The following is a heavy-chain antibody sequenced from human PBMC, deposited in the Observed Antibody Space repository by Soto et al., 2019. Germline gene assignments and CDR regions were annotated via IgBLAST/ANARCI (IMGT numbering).Heavy chain of an antibody. J-gene: IGHJ4*02. CDR2: MHPNSGNT. CDR1: GYTFTTYD. D-gene: IGHD2-15*01. Sequence: QVQLVQSGAEVKKPGASVKVSCKASGYTFTTYDIYWVRQATGQGLEWMGWMHPNSGNTGYAQKFQGRVTMTRNTSISTAYMELSSLRSEDTAVDYCARGLSDRQDWGQGTLVTVSS. CDR3: ARGLSDRQD. V-gene: IGHV1-8*01.